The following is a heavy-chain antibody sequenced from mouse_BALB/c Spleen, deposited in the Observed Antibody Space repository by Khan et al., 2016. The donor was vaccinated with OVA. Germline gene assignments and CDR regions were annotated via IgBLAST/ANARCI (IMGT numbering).Heavy chain of an antibody. CDR2: IDPFSGGT. CDR1: GYSFTSYY. CDR3: TRHGYVAWFTY. D-gene: IGHD2-2*01. V-gene: IGHV1S135*01. Sequence: VQLQQSGPELMKPGASVKISCKASGYSFTSYYIHWLMQSHGKSIEWIGYIDPFSGGTTYNQKFKGKATLTVDKYSSTAYIHLSNLTSEDSAVYFVTRHGYVAWFTYWGQGTLVTVSA. J-gene: IGHJ3*01.